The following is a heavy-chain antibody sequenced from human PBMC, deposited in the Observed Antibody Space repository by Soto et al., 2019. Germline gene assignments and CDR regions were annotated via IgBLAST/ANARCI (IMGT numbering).Heavy chain of an antibody. CDR2: ISYDGSNK. CDR1: GFTFSSYA. J-gene: IGHJ6*02. CDR3: ARAGCDGGSCYTLVGLRYGMDV. Sequence: QVQLVESGGGVVQPGRSLRLSCAASGFTFSSYAMHWVRQAPGKGLEWVAVISYDGSNKYYADSVQGRFTISRDNSKNALDLPSNSLKPEDTAVYYCARAGCDGGSCYTLVGLRYGMDVWGQGTTVTVSS. D-gene: IGHD2-15*01. V-gene: IGHV3-30-3*01.